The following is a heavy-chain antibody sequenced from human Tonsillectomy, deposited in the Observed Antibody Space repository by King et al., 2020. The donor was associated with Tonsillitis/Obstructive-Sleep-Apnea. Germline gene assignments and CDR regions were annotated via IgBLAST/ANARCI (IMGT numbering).Heavy chain of an antibody. CDR3: TTTSLGYRGHYGMDV. CDR1: GFTFSNAW. Sequence: VQLVESGGGLVKPGGSLRLSCAASGFTFSNAWMNWVRQAPGKGLEWVGRIKSKTDGGTTDYAAPVKGRFTISRDDSKNTLYLQMNSLKTEDTAVYYCTTTSLGYRGHYGMDVWGQGTTVTVSS. V-gene: IGHV3-15*07. CDR2: IKSKTDGGTT. D-gene: IGHD6-13*01. J-gene: IGHJ6*02.